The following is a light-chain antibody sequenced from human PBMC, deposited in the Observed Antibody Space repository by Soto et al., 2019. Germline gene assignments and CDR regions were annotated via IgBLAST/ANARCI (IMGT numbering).Light chain of an antibody. J-gene: IGKJ1*01. CDR3: QQYNNWPPWT. Sequence: EIVMTQSPATLSVSPGERATLSCRASQSVSSNLAWYQQKPCQAPRLLISGASTRATGIPARFSGSGSGTEFTLTLSSLQSEDFAVYYCQQYNNWPPWTFGQGTKVEIK. V-gene: IGKV3-15*01. CDR1: QSVSSN. CDR2: GAS.